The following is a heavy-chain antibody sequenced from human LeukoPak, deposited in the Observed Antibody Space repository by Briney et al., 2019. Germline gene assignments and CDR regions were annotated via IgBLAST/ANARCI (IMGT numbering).Heavy chain of an antibody. Sequence: PSQALSLTCTVSGGSVSSGSYYWSWIRQPPGRGLECIGYIYYSGSTNYNPSLKSRVTMSVDTSKNQFSLKLSSVTAADTAVYYCARADCSGGSCYAFDIWGQGTMVTVSS. CDR1: GGSVSSGSYY. CDR2: IYYSGST. D-gene: IGHD2-15*01. CDR3: ARADCSGGSCYAFDI. J-gene: IGHJ3*02. V-gene: IGHV4-61*01.